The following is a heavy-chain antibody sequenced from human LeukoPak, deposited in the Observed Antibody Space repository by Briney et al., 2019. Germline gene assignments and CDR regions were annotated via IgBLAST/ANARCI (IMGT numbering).Heavy chain of an antibody. V-gene: IGHV3-13*01. CDR3: VGVGFGTYDY. CDR2: IGTAGDT. Sequence: GGSLRLSCAASGLTFSGYGFQWVRQATGEGLEWVSAIGTAGDTYYPGSVKGRFTISRENAKNSVYLHMNSLTAEDTAVYFCVGVGFGTYDYWGQGTLVTVSS. J-gene: IGHJ4*02. CDR1: GLTFSGYG. D-gene: IGHD3-10*01.